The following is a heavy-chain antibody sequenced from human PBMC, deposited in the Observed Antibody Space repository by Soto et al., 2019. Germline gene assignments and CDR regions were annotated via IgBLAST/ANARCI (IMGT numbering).Heavy chain of an antibody. Sequence: SETLSLTCTVSGGSIRSYYWSWIRQPPGKGLEWIGHIYYSGTTNYNPSLKSRITMSVDTSKNQFSLKLISVTAADTAGYYCARAVETGGNWFDPWGQGTLVTVSS. V-gene: IGHV4-59*01. J-gene: IGHJ5*02. D-gene: IGHD1-1*01. CDR1: GGSIRSYY. CDR2: IYYSGTT. CDR3: ARAVETGGNWFDP.